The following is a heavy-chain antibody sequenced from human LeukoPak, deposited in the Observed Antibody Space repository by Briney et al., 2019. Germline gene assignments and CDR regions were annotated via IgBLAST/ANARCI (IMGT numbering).Heavy chain of an antibody. V-gene: IGHV3-30*02. J-gene: IGHJ6*03. CDR3: AKGRLNYYMDV. Sequence: PGGSLRLSCAAYGFIFSTYGMHWVRQAPGKGLEWVAFIRYDESNKYFADSVKGRFSISRDNTNNTLYLQMNSLRAEDTAVYYCAKGRLNYYMDVWGKGTTVTISS. D-gene: IGHD2-21*02. CDR1: GFIFSTYG. CDR2: IRYDESNK.